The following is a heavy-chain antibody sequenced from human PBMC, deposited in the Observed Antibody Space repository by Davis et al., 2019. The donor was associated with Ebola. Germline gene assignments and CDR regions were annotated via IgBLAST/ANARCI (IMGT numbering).Heavy chain of an antibody. CDR3: ARGSRIAAAGTWYYGMDV. D-gene: IGHD6-13*01. J-gene: IGHJ6*02. CDR2: IWYDGSNK. Sequence: GESLKISCAASGFTFSNAWMSWVRQAPGKGLEWVAVIWYDGSNKYYADSVKGRFTISRDNSKNTLYLQMNSLRAEDTAVYYCARGSRIAAAGTWYYGMDVWGQGTTVTVSS. V-gene: IGHV3-33*08. CDR1: GFTFSNAW.